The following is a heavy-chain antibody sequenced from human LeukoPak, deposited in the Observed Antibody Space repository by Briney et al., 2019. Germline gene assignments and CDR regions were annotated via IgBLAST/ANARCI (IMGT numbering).Heavy chain of an antibody. CDR3: ARASSYGSGTFDY. CDR1: GYSISSGYY. V-gene: IGHV4-38-2*02. Sequence: PSETLSLTCTVSGYSISSGYYWGWIRQPPGKGLDWIGSIYHSGSTYYNPSLKSRVTISVDTSKNQFSLKLSSVTAADTAVYYCARASSYGSGTFDYWGQGTLVTVSS. J-gene: IGHJ4*02. D-gene: IGHD3-10*01. CDR2: IYHSGST.